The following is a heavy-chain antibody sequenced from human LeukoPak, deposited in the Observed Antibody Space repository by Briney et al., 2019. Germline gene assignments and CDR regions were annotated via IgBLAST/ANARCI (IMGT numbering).Heavy chain of an antibody. CDR3: ASLGYCSSTSCPDY. J-gene: IGHJ4*02. V-gene: IGHV1-18*01. D-gene: IGHD2-2*01. Sequence: ASAKVSCKASGYTFTSYGISWVRQAPGQGLEWMGWISAYNGNTNYAQKLQGRVTMTTDTSTSTAYMELRSLRSDDTAVYYCASLGYCSSTSCPDYWGQGTLVTVSS. CDR2: ISAYNGNT. CDR1: GYTFTSYG.